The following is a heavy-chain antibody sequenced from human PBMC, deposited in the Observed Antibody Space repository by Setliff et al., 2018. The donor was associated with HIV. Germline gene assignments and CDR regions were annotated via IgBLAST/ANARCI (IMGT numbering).Heavy chain of an antibody. Sequence: GGSLRLSCSVSGFTFSSHGMHWVRQTPGKGLEWVAFTVIDGTYTFYAESVKGRFTISRDNAKSTLYLQMNSLSPDDTAVYYCVKVPREGAGYFDYWGQGTQVTVSS. V-gene: IGHV3-30*02. CDR2: TVIDGTYT. CDR3: VKVPREGAGYFDY. J-gene: IGHJ4*02. CDR1: GFTFSSHG. D-gene: IGHD1-26*01.